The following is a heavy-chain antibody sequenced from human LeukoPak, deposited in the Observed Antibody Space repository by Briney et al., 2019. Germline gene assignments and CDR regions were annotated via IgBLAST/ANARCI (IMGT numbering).Heavy chain of an antibody. V-gene: IGHV4-61*01. CDR1: GGSVSSGSYY. CDR3: ARVGTIFGVVVYFDY. D-gene: IGHD3-3*01. Sequence: SETLSLTCTVSGGSVSSGSYYWSWIRQPPGKGLEWIGYIYYSGSPNYNPSLKSRVTISVDTSKNQFSLKLSSVTAADTAVYYCARVGTIFGVVVYFDYWGQGTLVTVSS. CDR2: IYYSGSP. J-gene: IGHJ4*02.